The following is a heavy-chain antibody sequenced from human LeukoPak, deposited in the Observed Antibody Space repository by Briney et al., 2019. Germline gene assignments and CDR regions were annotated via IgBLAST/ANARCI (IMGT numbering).Heavy chain of an antibody. V-gene: IGHV1-8*01. Sequence: GASVNVSCTASGYTFTSYDINWVRQATGQGLEWVGWMDPTSGNTGYAQKFQGRVTMTRNSSISTAYMELSSLRSEDTAVYYCARGIWGSGSYFDYWGQGTLVIVSS. CDR2: MDPTSGNT. CDR3: ARGIWGSGSYFDY. D-gene: IGHD3-10*01. J-gene: IGHJ4*02. CDR1: GYTFTSYD.